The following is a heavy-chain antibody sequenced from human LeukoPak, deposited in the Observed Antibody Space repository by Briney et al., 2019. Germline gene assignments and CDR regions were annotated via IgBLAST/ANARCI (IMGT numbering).Heavy chain of an antibody. CDR3: AKEGYYGSGSYYKVNWFDP. D-gene: IGHD3-10*01. Sequence: GGSLRLSCAASGFTFSSYAMSWVRQAPGKGLEWVSAISGSGGSTYYADSVKGRFTISRDNSKNTLYLQMNSLRAEDTAVYYCAKEGYYGSGSYYKVNWFDPWGQGTLVTVSS. V-gene: IGHV3-23*01. CDR1: GFTFSSYA. J-gene: IGHJ5*02. CDR2: ISGSGGST.